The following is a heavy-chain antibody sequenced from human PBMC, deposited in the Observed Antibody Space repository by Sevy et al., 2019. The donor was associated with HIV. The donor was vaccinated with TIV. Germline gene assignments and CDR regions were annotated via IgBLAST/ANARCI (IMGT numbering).Heavy chain of an antibody. D-gene: IGHD2-21*01. Sequence: GGSLRLSCTASGMKFSIFGMHWVRQSPGKGLEWVGLMWHDGSKIKYADSVKGRSTISRDNPKNTLSLLMNGLKVDATAVYYCAREPPRTVVTFDLWGQGTLVTVSS. CDR1: GMKFSIFG. CDR3: AREPPRTVVTFDL. V-gene: IGHV3-33*01. J-gene: IGHJ3*01. CDR2: MWHDGSKI.